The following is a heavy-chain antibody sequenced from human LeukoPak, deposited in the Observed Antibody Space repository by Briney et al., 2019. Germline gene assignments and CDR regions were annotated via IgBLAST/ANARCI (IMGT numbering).Heavy chain of an antibody. D-gene: IGHD3-22*01. Sequence: SETLSLTCTVSGGSIRSYYWSWIRQPPGKGLEWIGYIYYSGSTNYNPSLKSRVTISVDTSKNQFSLKLSSVTAADTAVYYCARGGGSTDYYDRSGYFWGQGTLVTVSS. CDR3: ARGGGSTDYYDRSGYF. V-gene: IGHV4-59*01. J-gene: IGHJ4*02. CDR1: GGSIRSYY. CDR2: IYYSGST.